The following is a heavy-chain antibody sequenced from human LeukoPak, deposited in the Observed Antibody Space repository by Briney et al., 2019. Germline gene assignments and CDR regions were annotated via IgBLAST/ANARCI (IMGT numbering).Heavy chain of an antibody. Sequence: ASVKVSCKASGYTFTSYYMHWVRQAPGQGLEWMGIINPSGGSTSYAQKFQGRVTMTRDMSTSTVYMELSSLRSEDTAVYYCARRSPRQRDFDYWGQGTLVTVSS. CDR1: GYTFTSYY. J-gene: IGHJ4*02. CDR3: ARRSPRQRDFDY. V-gene: IGHV1-46*01. CDR2: INPSGGST.